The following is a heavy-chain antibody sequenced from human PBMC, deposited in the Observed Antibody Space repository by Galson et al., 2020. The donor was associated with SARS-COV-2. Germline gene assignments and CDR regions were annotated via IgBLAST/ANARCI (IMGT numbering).Heavy chain of an antibody. Sequence: GESLKISCKASGNTLTGYYIHWVRQAPGQGLEWMGWINPNSGNTKYAQKFQGRVTMTRDSSMRAAHVELSGLRADDTAIYYCAGEYGSNSEGDYYYGLEVWGHGTAVTVSS. CDR2: INPNSGNT. V-gene: IGHV1-2*02. CDR1: GNTLTGYY. D-gene: IGHD3-3*01. CDR3: AGEYGSNSEGDYYYGLEV. J-gene: IGHJ6*02.